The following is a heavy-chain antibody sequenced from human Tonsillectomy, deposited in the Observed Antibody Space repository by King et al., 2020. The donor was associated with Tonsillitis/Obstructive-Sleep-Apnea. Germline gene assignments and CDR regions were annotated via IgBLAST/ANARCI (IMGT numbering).Heavy chain of an antibody. Sequence: VQLQESGPGLVKPSETLSLTCTVSGGSISSYYWNWIRQPPGKGLEWIGYIYDSGSTNYNPSLKSRVTISVDTSKNQFSPKVTSVTAADTAVYYCSRAYYDILTGYLDDAFDMWGQGTMVTVSS. CDR3: SRAYYDILTGYLDDAFDM. CDR1: GGSISSYY. D-gene: IGHD3-9*01. V-gene: IGHV4-59*08. J-gene: IGHJ3*02. CDR2: IYDSGST.